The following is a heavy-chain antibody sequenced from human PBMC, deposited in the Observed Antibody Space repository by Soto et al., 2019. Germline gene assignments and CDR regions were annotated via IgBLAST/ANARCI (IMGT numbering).Heavy chain of an antibody. CDR1: GLTFSDCN. D-gene: IGHD6-13*01. Sequence: GSLRLSCAASGLTFSDCNMSWIRQAPGKGLEWISYISRSGTTIYYADSVRGRFTVSRDNAKNSLYLQMNSLRAEDTAVYYCARDADMASWYHYFDYWGQGPLVTVSS. J-gene: IGHJ4*02. V-gene: IGHV3-11*01. CDR3: ARDADMASWYHYFDY. CDR2: ISRSGTTI.